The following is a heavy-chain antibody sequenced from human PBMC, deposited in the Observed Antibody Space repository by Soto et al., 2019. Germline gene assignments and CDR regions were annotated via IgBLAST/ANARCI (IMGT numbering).Heavy chain of an antibody. J-gene: IGHJ1*01. CDR2: ISAYNGNT. Sequence: QVQLVQSGAEVKKPGASVKVSCKASGYTFTSYGISWVRQAPGQGLEWMGWISAYNGNTNYAQKLQGRVTMTTDTYTRTDYMELRSLRSDDTAVYYCARALVPYQNYGSGMGHWGQGTLVTVSS. D-gene: IGHD3-10*01. CDR3: ARALVPYQNYGSGMGH. CDR1: GYTFTSYG. V-gene: IGHV1-18*01.